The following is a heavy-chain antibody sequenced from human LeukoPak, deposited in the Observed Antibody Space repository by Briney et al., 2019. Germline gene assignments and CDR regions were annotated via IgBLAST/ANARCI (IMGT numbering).Heavy chain of an antibody. D-gene: IGHD3-10*01. CDR3: ARGRLGSARGVIINYFDY. Sequence: SETLSLTCAVYGGSFSGYYWSWIRQPPGKGLEWIGEINHSGSTNYNPSLKSRVTISVDTSKNQFSLKLSSVTAADTAVYYCARGRLGSARGVIINYFDYWGQGTLVTVSS. V-gene: IGHV4-34*01. J-gene: IGHJ4*02. CDR2: INHSGST. CDR1: GGSFSGYY.